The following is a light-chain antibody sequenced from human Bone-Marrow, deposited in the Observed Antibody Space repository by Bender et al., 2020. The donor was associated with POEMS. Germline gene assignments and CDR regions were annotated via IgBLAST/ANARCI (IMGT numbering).Light chain of an antibody. CDR3: QAWDSITAV. Sequence: SFELTQPPSVTVSPGQTATITCSGDKLGDEYVSWYQQKPGQPPVSVIYQDSRRPSGTPERFSGSNSGNTATLTISGTQAVDEADYYCQAWDSITAVFGTGTRVTVL. CDR1: KLGDEY. CDR2: QDS. V-gene: IGLV3-1*01. J-gene: IGLJ1*01.